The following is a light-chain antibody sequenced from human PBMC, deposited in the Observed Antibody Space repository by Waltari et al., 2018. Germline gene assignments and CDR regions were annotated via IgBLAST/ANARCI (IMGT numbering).Light chain of an antibody. CDR1: QSLNNY. CDR2: DSS. V-gene: IGKV3-11*01. CDR3: QQRSNWPSYA. Sequence: EIVLTQSPATLSLSPGERATLSCRASQSLNNYVAWYQQKPGQAPRLLIFDSSNRPPGIPARFSGSGSGTDFTLTICSLEPEDFAVYYCQQRSNWPSYAFGPGTKLEIK. J-gene: IGKJ2*01.